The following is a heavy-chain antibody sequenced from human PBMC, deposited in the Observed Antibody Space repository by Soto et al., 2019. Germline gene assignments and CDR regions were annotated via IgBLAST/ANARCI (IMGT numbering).Heavy chain of an antibody. CDR2: ISGSGGST. CDR1: GFTFSSYA. CDR3: AKGPYCSSTSCYSNWFDP. J-gene: IGHJ5*02. V-gene: IGHV3-23*01. Sequence: EVQLLESGGGLVQPGGSLRLSCAASGFTFSSYAMSWVRQAPGKGLEWVSAISGSGGSTYYADSVKGRFTISRDNSKNPLYLQMNSLRAEDTAVYYCAKGPYCSSTSCYSNWFDPWGQGTLVTVSS. D-gene: IGHD2-2*01.